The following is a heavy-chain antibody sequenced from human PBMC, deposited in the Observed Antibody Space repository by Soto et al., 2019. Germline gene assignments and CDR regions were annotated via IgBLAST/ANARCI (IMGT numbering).Heavy chain of an antibody. CDR2: SIPILGIA. CDR3: ARSDDLLYFDLNDYYYYYMDV. D-gene: IGHD3-9*01. J-gene: IGHJ6*03. CDR1: GGTFSSYT. Sequence: QVQLVQSGAEVKKPGSSVKVSCKASGGTFSSYTVTWVRQAPGQGLEWMGRSIPILGIANYAQKFQGRVTITADKSTSTAYMELSSLRSEDTAVYYCARSDDLLYFDLNDYYYYYMDVWGKGTTVTVSS. V-gene: IGHV1-69*02.